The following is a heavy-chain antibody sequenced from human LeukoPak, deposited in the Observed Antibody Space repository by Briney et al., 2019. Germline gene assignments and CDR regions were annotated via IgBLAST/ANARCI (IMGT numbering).Heavy chain of an antibody. Sequence: SETLSLTCAVYGGSFSGYYWSWIRQPPGKGLEWIGEINHSGSTNYNPSLKSRVTISVDTSKNQFSLKLSSVTAADTAVYYCARALGATTAFDIWGQGTMVTVSS. CDR2: INHSGST. CDR3: ARALGATTAFDI. J-gene: IGHJ3*02. CDR1: GGSFSGYY. D-gene: IGHD1-26*01. V-gene: IGHV4-34*01.